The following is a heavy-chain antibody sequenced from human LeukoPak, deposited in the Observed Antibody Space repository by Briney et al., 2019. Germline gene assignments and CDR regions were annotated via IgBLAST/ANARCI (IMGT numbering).Heavy chain of an antibody. D-gene: IGHD3-10*01. CDR2: INPNSGGT. J-gene: IGHJ4*02. Sequence: ASVKVSCKASGYTFTGYYMHWVRQAPGQGLEWMGWINPNSGGTNYAQKFQGRVTMTRDTSTSTVYMELSSLRSEDTAVYYCARGNWVYGSGSYLDYWGQGALVTVSS. CDR3: ARGNWVYGSGSYLDY. V-gene: IGHV1-2*02. CDR1: GYTFTGYY.